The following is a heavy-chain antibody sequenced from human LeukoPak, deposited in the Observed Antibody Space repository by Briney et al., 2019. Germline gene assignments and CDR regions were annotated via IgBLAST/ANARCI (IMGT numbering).Heavy chain of an antibody. CDR3: AKRGVVIRGLLVIGYHQEAYHYDF. D-gene: IGHD3-10*01. CDR1: GFTFSGFA. CDR2: ISGTGDNT. J-gene: IGHJ4*02. V-gene: IGHV3-23*01. Sequence: GGSLRLSCAASGFTFSGFAMSWVRRTPGKGLEWVSGISGTGDNTLYADSVKGRFTISRDNSKNTLYLEMNSLRAEDTAIYYCAKRGVVIRGLLVIGYHQEAYHYDFWGQGVLVTVSS.